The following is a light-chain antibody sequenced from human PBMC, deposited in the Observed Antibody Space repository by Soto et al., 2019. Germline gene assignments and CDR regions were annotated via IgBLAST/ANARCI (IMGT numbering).Light chain of an antibody. Sequence: EIVLTQSPGTLSLSPGERATLSCRASQSVSSSYIAWYQQRPGQTPSLLIYGASTGATGLPARFSGSGSGTEFTLTINSLQAEDCAVYYCQQYYNWPRTFGQGTRLEIK. CDR3: QQYYNWPRT. CDR1: QSVSSS. CDR2: GAS. J-gene: IGKJ5*01. V-gene: IGKV3-15*01.